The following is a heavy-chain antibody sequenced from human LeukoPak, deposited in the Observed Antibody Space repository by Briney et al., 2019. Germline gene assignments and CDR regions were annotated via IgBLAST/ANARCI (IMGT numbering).Heavy chain of an antibody. D-gene: IGHD5-12*01. CDR1: GYSFSSYW. CDR3: ARHVGTGTVIYSGYDSYYFDY. Sequence: GESLKISCKGSGYSFSSYWIAWVRQLPGKGLEWMGIIYPGDSDTTYSPSFQGQVTISADKSINTAYLQWSSLKASDTAIYYCARHVGTGTVIYSGYDSYYFDYWGQGTLVTVSS. CDR2: IYPGDSDT. V-gene: IGHV5-51*01. J-gene: IGHJ4*02.